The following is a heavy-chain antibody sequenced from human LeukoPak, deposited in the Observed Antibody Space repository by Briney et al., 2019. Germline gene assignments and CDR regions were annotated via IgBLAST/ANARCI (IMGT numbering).Heavy chain of an antibody. J-gene: IGHJ3*02. V-gene: IGHV5-51*01. CDR1: GYSFTSYW. D-gene: IGHD6-19*01. CDR2: IYPGDSDT. Sequence: GESLKISCKGSGYSFTSYWIGWVRQMPGKGLEWKGIIYPGDSDTRYSPSFQGQVTISADKSISTAYLQWSSLKASDTAMYYCARKSGVAVAVGAFDIRGQGTMVTVSS. CDR3: ARKSGVAVAVGAFDI.